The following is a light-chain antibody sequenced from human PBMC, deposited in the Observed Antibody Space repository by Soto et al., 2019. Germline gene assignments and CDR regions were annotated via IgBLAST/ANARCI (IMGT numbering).Light chain of an antibody. Sequence: EIVLTQSPGTLSLSPGERVTLSCRASQIVTNSYVAWYQQKPGQAPRLLIYDAATRATGIPDRFSGSGSGTDFSLTISRLEPEDVAVYFCQQYGSSPLTFGGGTKVEIK. CDR3: QQYGSSPLT. J-gene: IGKJ4*01. CDR1: QIVTNSY. V-gene: IGKV3-20*01. CDR2: DAA.